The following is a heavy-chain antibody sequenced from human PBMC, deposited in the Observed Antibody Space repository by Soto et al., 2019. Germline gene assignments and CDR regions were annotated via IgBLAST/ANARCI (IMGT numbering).Heavy chain of an antibody. D-gene: IGHD1-26*01. CDR1: GFTFSSYW. J-gene: IGHJ4*02. Sequence: GGSLRLSCAASGFTFSSYWMSWVRQAPGKGLEWVANIKQDGSEKYYVDSVKGRFTISRDNAKNSLYLQMNSLRAEDTAVYYCARDSRLYSGSYYYFDYWGQGTLVTVSS. V-gene: IGHV3-7*05. CDR3: ARDSRLYSGSYYYFDY. CDR2: IKQDGSEK.